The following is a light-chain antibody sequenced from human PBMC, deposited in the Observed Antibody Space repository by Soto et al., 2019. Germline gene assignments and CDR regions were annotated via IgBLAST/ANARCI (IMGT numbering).Light chain of an antibody. Sequence: QSALTQPPSASGSPGQSVTISCTGISSDVGGYNYVSWYQQHPGKAPQLMIYEVSKRPSGVPDRFSGSKSGNTASLTVSGLQAEDEADYYCSSYAGSNLGVFGGGTKLTVL. CDR3: SSYAGSNLGV. CDR1: SSDVGGYNY. J-gene: IGLJ3*02. V-gene: IGLV2-8*01. CDR2: EVS.